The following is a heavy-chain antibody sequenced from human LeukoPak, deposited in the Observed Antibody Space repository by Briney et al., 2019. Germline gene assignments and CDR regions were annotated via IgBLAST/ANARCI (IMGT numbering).Heavy chain of an antibody. Sequence: GGSLRLSCAASGFTFSSYGMHWVRQAPGKGLEWVAVIWYDGSNKYYADSVKGRFTISRDNSKTTPYLQMNSLRAEVTAVYYCARGSDIVVVTAIGDRFDYWGQGTLVTVSS. V-gene: IGHV3-33*01. J-gene: IGHJ4*02. CDR2: IWYDGSNK. D-gene: IGHD2-21*02. CDR1: GFTFSSYG. CDR3: ARGSDIVVVTAIGDRFDY.